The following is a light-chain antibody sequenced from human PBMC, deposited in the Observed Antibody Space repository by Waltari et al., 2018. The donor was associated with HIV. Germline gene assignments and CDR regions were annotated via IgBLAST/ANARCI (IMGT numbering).Light chain of an antibody. J-gene: IGLJ3*02. CDR2: SNN. CDR1: TYNTGKHT. CDR3: ATWDDSLNGSWV. V-gene: IGLV1-44*01. Sequence: SVLTLPPALSATHGQRVTTSCPESTYNTGKHTKPCYQHPPGTAPKLLIYSNNQRPSGVPDRFSGSKSGTSASLAISGLQSEDEADYYCATWDDSLNGSWVFGGGTKLTVL.